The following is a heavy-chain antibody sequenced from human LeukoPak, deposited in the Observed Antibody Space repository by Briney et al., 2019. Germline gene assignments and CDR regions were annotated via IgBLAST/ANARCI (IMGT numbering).Heavy chain of an antibody. V-gene: IGHV3-23*01. CDR1: GFTFSSYA. CDR3: ARGESRYPGYGMDV. D-gene: IGHD1-14*01. J-gene: IGHJ6*02. CDR2: ISGSGGST. Sequence: GGSLRLSCAASGFTFSSYAMSWVRQAPGKGLEWVSAISGSGGSTYYADSVKGRFTISRDNSKNTLYLQMNSLRAEDTAVYYCARGESRYPGYGMDVWGQGTTVIVSS.